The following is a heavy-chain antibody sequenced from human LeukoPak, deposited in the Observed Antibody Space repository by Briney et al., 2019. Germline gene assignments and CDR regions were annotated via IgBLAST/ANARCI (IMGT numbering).Heavy chain of an antibody. D-gene: IGHD6-19*01. V-gene: IGHV1-69*05. CDR1: GGTFSGYA. Sequence: ASVKVSCKASGGTFSGYAISWVRQARGQGLEWMGGIIPSFGTANYAQKFQGRVTITTDESTSTAYMELSSLRSEDTAVYYCASVPEQWLLFDYWGQGTLVTVSS. CDR3: ASVPEQWLLFDY. CDR2: IIPSFGTA. J-gene: IGHJ4*02.